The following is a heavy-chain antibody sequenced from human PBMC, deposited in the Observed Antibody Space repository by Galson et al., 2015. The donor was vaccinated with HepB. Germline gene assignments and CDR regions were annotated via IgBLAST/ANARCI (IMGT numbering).Heavy chain of an antibody. D-gene: IGHD2-8*01. Sequence: SLRLSCAASGFTFSRYAMTWVRQAPGKGLEWISSITSNGDRTFYTNSEKGRFTISRDNSRNTVVLQLSSLRPEDPAVYYCAKDGIMVSHNPYQLHVWGQGTLVSVSS. CDR1: GFTFSRYA. CDR3: AKDGIMVSHNPYQLHV. CDR2: ITSNGDRT. V-gene: IGHV3-23*01. J-gene: IGHJ4*02.